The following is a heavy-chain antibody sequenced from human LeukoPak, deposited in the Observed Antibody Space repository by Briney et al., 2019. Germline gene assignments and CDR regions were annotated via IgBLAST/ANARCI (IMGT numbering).Heavy chain of an antibody. CDR1: GYTFTSYD. Sequence: ASVKVSCMASGYTFTSYDINWVRQATGQGLEWMGWMNPNSGNTGYAQKFQGRVTMTRNTSISTAYMELSSLRSEDTAVYYCARGDGHDNGMDVWGQGTTVTVSS. J-gene: IGHJ6*02. CDR3: ARGDGHDNGMDV. D-gene: IGHD6-6*01. V-gene: IGHV1-8*01. CDR2: MNPNSGNT.